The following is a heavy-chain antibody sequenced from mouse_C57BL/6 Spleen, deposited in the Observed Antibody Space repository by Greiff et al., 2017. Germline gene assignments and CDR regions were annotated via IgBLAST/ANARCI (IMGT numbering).Heavy chain of an antibody. V-gene: IGHV1-22*01. CDR1: GYTFTGYN. J-gene: IGHJ3*01. CDR3: ARVAWFGY. Sequence: VQLQQSGPELVKPGASVKMSCKASGYTFTGYNMNWVKQSHGKSLEWIGYINPNNGGTSYNEKFKGKATLTVDKSSSTAYMELSSLTSEDSAVYYCARVAWFGYWGQGTTVTVSA. CDR2: INPNNGGT.